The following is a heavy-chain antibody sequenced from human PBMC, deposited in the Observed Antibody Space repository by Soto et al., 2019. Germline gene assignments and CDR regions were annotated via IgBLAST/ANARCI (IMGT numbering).Heavy chain of an antibody. J-gene: IGHJ4*02. CDR2: ISSSSSYI. Sequence: PGGCMRLSCAACGFTFSSYSMNWVRQAPGKGLEWVSSISSSSSYIYYADSVKGRFTISRDNAKNSLYLQMNSLRAEDTAVYYCARDKTIAAANNAFDYWGQGTLVTVSS. V-gene: IGHV3-21*01. D-gene: IGHD6-13*01. CDR3: ARDKTIAAANNAFDY. CDR1: GFTFSSYS.